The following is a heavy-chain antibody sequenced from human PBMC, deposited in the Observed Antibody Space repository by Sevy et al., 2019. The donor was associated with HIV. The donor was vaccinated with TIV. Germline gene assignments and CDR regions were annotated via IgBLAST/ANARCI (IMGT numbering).Heavy chain of an antibody. Sequence: SETLSLTCTVSGGSISSLYWNWIRQPPGKGLEWIANIYYNGHINYNPTLKSRVTLSLDTSKNQFSLRLSSVTAADTAMYYCAGENAWGRGYSWGQGTLVTVSS. CDR1: GGSISSLY. CDR2: IYYNGHI. CDR3: AGENAWGRGYS. V-gene: IGHV4-59*08. J-gene: IGHJ4*02. D-gene: IGHD1-26*01.